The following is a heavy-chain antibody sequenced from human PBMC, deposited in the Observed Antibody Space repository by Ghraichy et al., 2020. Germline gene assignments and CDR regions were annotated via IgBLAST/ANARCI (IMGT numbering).Heavy chain of an antibody. D-gene: IGHD6-13*01. Sequence: ASVKVSCKASGYTFTSYDINWVRQATGQGLEWMGWMNPNSGNTGYAQKFQGRVTMTRNTSISTAYMELSSLRSEDTAVYYCARGTHDRYSSSWYNYYYGMDVWGQGTTVTVSS. CDR1: GYTFTSYD. CDR3: ARGTHDRYSSSWYNYYYGMDV. V-gene: IGHV1-8*01. J-gene: IGHJ6*02. CDR2: MNPNSGNT.